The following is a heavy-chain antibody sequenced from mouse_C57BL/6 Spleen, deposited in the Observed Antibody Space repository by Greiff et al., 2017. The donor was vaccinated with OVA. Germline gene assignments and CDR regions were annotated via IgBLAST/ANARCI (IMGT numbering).Heavy chain of an antibody. CDR3: ARGDDYDGGVAY. Sequence: EVQLQESGPGLVKPSQSLSLTCSVTGYSITSGYYWNWIRQFPGNKLEWMGYISYDGSNNYNPSLKNRISITSDTSKNQCFLKLNSVTTEDTATYYWARGDDYDGGVAYWGKGTLVTVSA. CDR2: ISYDGSN. J-gene: IGHJ3*01. CDR1: GYSITSGYY. V-gene: IGHV3-6*01. D-gene: IGHD2-4*01.